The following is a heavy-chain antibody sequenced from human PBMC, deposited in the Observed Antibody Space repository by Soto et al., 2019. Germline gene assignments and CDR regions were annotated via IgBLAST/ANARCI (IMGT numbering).Heavy chain of an antibody. J-gene: IGHJ6*01. Sequence: GGSLRLSCAASGFTFSNYWMNWVRQVPGKGLEWVANIKGDGSEKYFVDSVKGRFTISRDNARNSLYLQMNSLRAEDTATYYCARDLGRTAAGYYYYYAMDVWGQGTTVTVSS. V-gene: IGHV3-7*01. CDR1: GFTFSNYW. D-gene: IGHD2-2*01. CDR2: IKGDGSEK. CDR3: ARDLGRTAAGYYYYYAMDV.